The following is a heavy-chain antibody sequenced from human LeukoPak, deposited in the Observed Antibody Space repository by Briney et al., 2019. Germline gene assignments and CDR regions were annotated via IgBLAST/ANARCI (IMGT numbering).Heavy chain of an antibody. D-gene: IGHD6-13*01. V-gene: IGHV4-38-2*02. J-gene: IGHJ4*02. CDR1: GYSISNGYY. CDR2: IYHSGST. CDR3: ARAFYSSSWNHKEDFFDF. Sequence: SETPSLTCTVSGYSISNGYYWGWIRQPPGKGLEWIGSIYHSGSTYYHPSLKSRVTISVDTSKNQFSLKVSSVTAADTAVYYCARAFYSSSWNHKEDFFDFWGQGTLVTVSS.